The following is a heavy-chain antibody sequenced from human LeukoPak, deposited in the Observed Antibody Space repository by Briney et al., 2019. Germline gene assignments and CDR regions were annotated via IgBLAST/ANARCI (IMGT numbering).Heavy chain of an antibody. CDR3: ARGADSSGYSSFDY. D-gene: IGHD3-22*01. CDR1: GGSISSGGYY. Sequence: SQTLSLTCTVSGGSISSGGYYWSWIRQHPGKGLEWIGYIYCSGSTYYNPSLKSRVTISVDTSKNQFSLKLSSVTAADTAVYYCARGADSSGYSSFDYWGQGTLVTVSS. V-gene: IGHV4-31*03. CDR2: IYCSGST. J-gene: IGHJ4*02.